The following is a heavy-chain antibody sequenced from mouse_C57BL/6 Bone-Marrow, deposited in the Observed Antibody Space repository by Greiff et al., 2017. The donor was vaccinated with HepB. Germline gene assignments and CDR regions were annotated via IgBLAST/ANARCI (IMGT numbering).Heavy chain of an antibody. CDR2: ISSGSSTI. CDR3: ARRTLYSWFAY. D-gene: IGHD1-1*01. CDR1: GFTFSDYG. V-gene: IGHV5-17*01. J-gene: IGHJ3*01. Sequence: EVQLVESGGGLVKPGGSLKLSCAASGFTFSDYGMHWVRQAPEKGLEWVAYISSGSSTIYYADTVKGRFTISRDNAKNTLFLQMDSLRSEDTAMYYCARRTLYSWFAYWGQGTLVTVSA.